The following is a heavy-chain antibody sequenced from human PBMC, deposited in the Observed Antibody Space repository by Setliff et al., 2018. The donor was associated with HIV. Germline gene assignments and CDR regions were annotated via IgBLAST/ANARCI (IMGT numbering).Heavy chain of an antibody. CDR1: GFSFSSFT. CDR2: ISYDGRNK. Sequence: GGSLRLSCAASGFSFSSFTMHWVRQAPGKGLEWVTLISYDGRNKYYADSVKGRFTISRDNSKNTLYLQMNSLRPEDTAVYYCAKDPTSHWGYYMDVWGNGTTVTVSS. V-gene: IGHV3-30*18. D-gene: IGHD7-27*01. CDR3: AKDPTSHWGYYMDV. J-gene: IGHJ6*03.